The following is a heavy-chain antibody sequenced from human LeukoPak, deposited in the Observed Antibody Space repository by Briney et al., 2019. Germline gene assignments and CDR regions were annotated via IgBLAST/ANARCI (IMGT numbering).Heavy chain of an antibody. V-gene: IGHV4-59*01. Sequence: RPSETLSLPCTVSGCSLIPYYWSWIRQPAGKGLEWIGYIYHSGTTNYSPPLKGRATLSVDTSKNQISLRLSSVTAADTAVYFCARVDSGTYYMPFDYWGQGSLVTVSS. D-gene: IGHD1-26*01. CDR1: GCSLIPYY. CDR2: IYHSGTT. J-gene: IGHJ4*02. CDR3: ARVDSGTYYMPFDY.